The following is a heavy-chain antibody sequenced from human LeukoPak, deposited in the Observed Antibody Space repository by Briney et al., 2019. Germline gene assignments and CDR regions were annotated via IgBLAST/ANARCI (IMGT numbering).Heavy chain of an antibody. CDR1: GFTFSSYG. V-gene: IGHV3-21*01. Sequence: PGGSLRLSCAASGFTFSSYGMNWVRQAPGKGLEWVSSITASSSYIYYADSVKGRFTISRDDAKNSVYLQMNSLRVEDTAVYYCMRGSNWFGPWGQGTLVTVSS. J-gene: IGHJ5*02. CDR2: ITASSSYI. CDR3: MRGSNWFGP. D-gene: IGHD1-14*01.